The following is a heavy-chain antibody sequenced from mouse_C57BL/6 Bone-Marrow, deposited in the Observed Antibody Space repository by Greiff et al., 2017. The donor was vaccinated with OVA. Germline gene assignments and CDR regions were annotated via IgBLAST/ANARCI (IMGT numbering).Heavy chain of an antibody. CDR1: GYTFTSYW. J-gene: IGHJ2*01. V-gene: IGHV1-69*01. CDR3: ARRGAGGDY. CDR2: IDPSDSYT. Sequence: VQLQQPGAELVMPGASVKLSCKASGYTFTSYWMHWVKQRPGQGLEWIGEIDPSDSYTNYNQKFKGKSTLTVDKSSSTAYMQLSSLTSEDSAVYYCARRGAGGDYWGQGTTLTVSS. D-gene: IGHD4-1*01.